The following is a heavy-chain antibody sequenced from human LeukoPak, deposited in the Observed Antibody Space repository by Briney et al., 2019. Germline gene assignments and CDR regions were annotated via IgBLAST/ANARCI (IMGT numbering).Heavy chain of an antibody. CDR1: GFTFSSYW. J-gene: IGHJ6*03. Sequence: GGSLRLSCAASGFTFSSYWMHWVRQAPGKGLEWVANIKQDGSEKYYVDSVKGRFTISRDNAKNSLYLQMNSLRAEDTAVYYCARAIAAAPRYDYYYYYMDVWGKGTTVTISS. V-gene: IGHV3-7*04. D-gene: IGHD6-13*01. CDR3: ARAIAAAPRYDYYYYYMDV. CDR2: IKQDGSEK.